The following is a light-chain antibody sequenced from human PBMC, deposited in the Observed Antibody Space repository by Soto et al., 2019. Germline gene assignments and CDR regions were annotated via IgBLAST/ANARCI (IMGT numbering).Light chain of an antibody. CDR3: QKYNSWPPLT. Sequence: EIVMTQSQATVSVSPGARATLSCRASQNVNSNLAWYQQKPGKPPRLLIYGAYTRATGVPATFSGSGSGTEFTLTINSLQYEDFAGYYCQKYNSWPPLTFGGGTKVEIK. V-gene: IGKV3-15*01. CDR1: QNVNSN. J-gene: IGKJ4*01. CDR2: GAY.